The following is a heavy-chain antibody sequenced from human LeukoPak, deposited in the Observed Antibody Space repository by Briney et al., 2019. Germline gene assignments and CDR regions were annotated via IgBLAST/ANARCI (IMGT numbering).Heavy chain of an antibody. CDR3: ARFTEWGNPSAAFDP. J-gene: IGHJ5*02. V-gene: IGHV5-51*01. Sequence: GESLKISCKGSGYIFTSYWIGWLRQMSGKGLEWMGIIYPGDSDTRYSPSFQGQVTISADKSISTAYLQWSSLKASDTAMYYCARFTEWGNPSAAFDPWGQGTLATVSS. CDR1: GYIFTSYW. D-gene: IGHD2-8*01. CDR2: IYPGDSDT.